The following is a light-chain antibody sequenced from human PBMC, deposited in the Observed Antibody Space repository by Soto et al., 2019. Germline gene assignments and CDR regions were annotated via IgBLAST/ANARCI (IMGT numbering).Light chain of an antibody. CDR3: QQYYSYPIT. V-gene: IGKV1-8*01. J-gene: IGKJ5*01. CDR2: AAS. CDR1: QGISSY. Sequence: IRMTQSPSSFSASTGDRVTITCRASQGISSYLAWYQQNPGKAPKLLIYAASTLQSGVPSRFSGSGSGTDFTLTISCLQSEDFATYYCQQYYSYPITFGQGTRLEIK.